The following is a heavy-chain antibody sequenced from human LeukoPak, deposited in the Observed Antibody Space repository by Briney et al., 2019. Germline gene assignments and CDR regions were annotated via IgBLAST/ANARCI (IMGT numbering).Heavy chain of an antibody. Sequence: SETLSLTCAVYGGSFSGYYWSWIRQPPGKGLEWIGEINHSGSTNYNPSLKSRVTISVDTSKNQFSLKLSSVTAAGTAVYYCASRYDPSYYDSSGYYFLGQGTLATVSS. CDR1: GGSFSGYY. V-gene: IGHV4-34*01. D-gene: IGHD3-22*01. J-gene: IGHJ4*02. CDR3: ASRYDPSYYDSSGYYF. CDR2: INHSGST.